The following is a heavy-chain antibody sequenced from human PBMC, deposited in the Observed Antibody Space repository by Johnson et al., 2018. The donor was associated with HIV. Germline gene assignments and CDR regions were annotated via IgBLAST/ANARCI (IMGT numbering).Heavy chain of an antibody. CDR2: ISSGSHSI. CDR3: ARALRDAFDI. D-gene: IGHD4-17*01. Sequence: EVQLVESGGGLVQPGGSLRLSCAASGFTVSGNYMNWVRQAPGKGLEWVSYISSGSHSIYYADSVRGRFTISRNNSKNALFLQMNSLRAEDTSLYYCARALRDAFDIWGQGTMVTVSS. V-gene: IGHV3-48*01. J-gene: IGHJ3*02. CDR1: GFTVSGNY.